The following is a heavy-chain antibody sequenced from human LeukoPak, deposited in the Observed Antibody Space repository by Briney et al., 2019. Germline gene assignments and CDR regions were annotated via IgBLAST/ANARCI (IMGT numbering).Heavy chain of an antibody. V-gene: IGHV3-53*05. CDR1: GFSVSGKF. CDR3: ARVVVSSSSDYFDY. J-gene: IGHJ4*02. Sequence: GGSLRLSCAASGFSVSGKFMSWVRQAPGKGLEWVSIIHYDGKIRYADSVKGRFTISRDNSKKTLYLQMNSLRGEDTAVYYCARVVVSSSSDYFDYWGQGTLVIVSS. CDR2: IHYDGKI. D-gene: IGHD6-6*01.